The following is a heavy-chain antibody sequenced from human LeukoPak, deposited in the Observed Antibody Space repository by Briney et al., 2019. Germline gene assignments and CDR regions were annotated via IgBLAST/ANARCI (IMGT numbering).Heavy chain of an antibody. CDR2: IKEDGSEK. CDR3: ATGRTKKY. J-gene: IGHJ4*02. V-gene: IGHV3-7*01. CDR1: GFTFSSYW. Sequence: GGSLRLSCAASGFTFSSYWMNWVRQAPGERPEWVANIKEDGSEKYYVDSVKGRFTISRDNAKNSLYLQMNSLRAEDTAVYYCATGRTKKYWGQGTLVTVSS. D-gene: IGHD2-8*01.